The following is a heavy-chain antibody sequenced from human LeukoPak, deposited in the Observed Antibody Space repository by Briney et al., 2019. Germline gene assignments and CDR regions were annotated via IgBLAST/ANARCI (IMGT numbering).Heavy chain of an antibody. CDR3: ARQGRVDSSEIDY. J-gene: IGHJ4*02. CDR1: GGSISSYY. V-gene: IGHV4-59*08. CDR2: IYYSGST. Sequence: PSETLSLTCTVSGGSISSYYWSWIRQPPGKGLEWIGHIYYSGSTNYNPSLKSRVTISVDTSKNQFSLKLSSVTAADTAVYYCARQGRVDSSEIDYWGQGTLVTVSS. D-gene: IGHD3-22*01.